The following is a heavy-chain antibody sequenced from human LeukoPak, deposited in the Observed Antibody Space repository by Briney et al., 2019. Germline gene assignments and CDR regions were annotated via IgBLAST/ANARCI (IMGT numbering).Heavy chain of an antibody. CDR1: GFTFSNYA. J-gene: IGHJ4*02. V-gene: IGHV3-23*01. CDR3: ARAHSSSWSPFDY. D-gene: IGHD6-13*01. CDR2: ISGSGGST. Sequence: PGGSLRLSCAASGFTFSNYAVSWVRQAPGKGLEWVSAISGSGGSTYYADSVKGRFTISRDNSKNTLYLQMNSLRADDTAVYYCARAHSSSWSPFDYWGQGTLVTVS.